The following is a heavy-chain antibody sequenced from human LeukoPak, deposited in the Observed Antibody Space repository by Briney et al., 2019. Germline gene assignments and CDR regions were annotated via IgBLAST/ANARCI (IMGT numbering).Heavy chain of an antibody. D-gene: IGHD5-24*01. Sequence: PGGSLRLSCAASGFSFSSHWMTWVRQAPGKGLEWVGSIKQDGSEKYYVDSVKGRFTISRDNAKNSLYLQMNSLRAEDTAVYYCAREQPHYNYYLTADYWGQGTLVTVSS. J-gene: IGHJ4*02. CDR3: AREQPHYNYYLTADY. CDR1: GFSFSSHW. V-gene: IGHV3-7*01. CDR2: IKQDGSEK.